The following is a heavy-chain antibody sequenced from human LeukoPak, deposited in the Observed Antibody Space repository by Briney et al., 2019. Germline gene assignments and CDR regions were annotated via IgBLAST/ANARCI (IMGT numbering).Heavy chain of an antibody. J-gene: IGHJ4*02. CDR3: ARGDYGPRGYFDY. Sequence: ASVKVSCKASGGTFSSYAISWVRQAPGQGLEWMGRIIPILGIANYAQKFQGRVTITADKSTSTAYMELRSLRSDDTAVYYCARGDYGPRGYFDYWGQGTLVTVSS. CDR1: GGTFSSYA. CDR2: IIPILGIA. D-gene: IGHD4-17*01. V-gene: IGHV1-69*04.